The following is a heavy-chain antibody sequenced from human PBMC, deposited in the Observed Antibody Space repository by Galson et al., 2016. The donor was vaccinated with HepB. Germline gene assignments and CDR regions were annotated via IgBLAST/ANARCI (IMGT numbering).Heavy chain of an antibody. J-gene: IGHJ4*02. CDR2: ISGGGTTT. CDR3: ARSLYGGNID. CDR1: GFTFSTYA. Sequence: SLRLSCAASGFTFSTYAMSWVRQAPGKGLESVSSISGGGTTTSYADSVKGRFTISRDGSKNTLHLQMNSLGAEDTAVYYCARSLYGGNIDWGQGTLVTVSS. D-gene: IGHD4-23*01. V-gene: IGHV3-23*01.